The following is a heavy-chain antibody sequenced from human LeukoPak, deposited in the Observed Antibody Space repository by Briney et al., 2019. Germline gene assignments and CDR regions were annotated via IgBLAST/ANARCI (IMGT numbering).Heavy chain of an antibody. J-gene: IGHJ4*02. D-gene: IGHD3-10*01. V-gene: IGHV3-74*01. Sequence: GGSLRLSCAASGFAFSSFWMHWVRQAPGKGLVWVSRINSDGSSTTYADSVKGRFTISRDNAKNTLYLQMNSLRAEDTAVFYCARALTLVRGFMTMDYFDSWGQGTLVTVSS. CDR2: INSDGSST. CDR1: GFAFSSFW. CDR3: ARALTLVRGFMTMDYFDS.